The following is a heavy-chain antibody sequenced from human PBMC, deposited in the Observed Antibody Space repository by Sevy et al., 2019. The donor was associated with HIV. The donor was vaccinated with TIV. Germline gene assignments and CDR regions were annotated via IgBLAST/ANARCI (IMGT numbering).Heavy chain of an antibody. CDR1: GFTFDDYG. CDR2: INWNGGST. J-gene: IGHJ3*02. D-gene: IGHD2-8*02. Sequence: GGSLRLSCAASGFTFDDYGMSWVRQAPGKGLEWVSGINWNGGSTGYADSVKGRFTISRDNAKNSLYLQMNSLRAEDTALYYCARDRVTGMTDALDIWGQGTMVTVSS. CDR3: ARDRVTGMTDALDI. V-gene: IGHV3-20*04.